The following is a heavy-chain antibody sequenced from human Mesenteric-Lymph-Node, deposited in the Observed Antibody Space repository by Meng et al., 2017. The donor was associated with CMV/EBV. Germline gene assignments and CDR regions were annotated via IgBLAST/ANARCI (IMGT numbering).Heavy chain of an antibody. Sequence: SETLSLTCTVSDYSISSGNYWGWIRQPPGKGLEWIGNIYHYGTTYYNPSLKSRVTISLDTSRNQFSLRLSSVTAADTAIYYCARTYWYSSGLSAIDCWGQGTLVTVSS. CDR3: ARTYWYSSGLSAIDC. CDR1: DYSISSGNY. D-gene: IGHD6-19*01. J-gene: IGHJ4*02. CDR2: IYHYGTT. V-gene: IGHV4-38-2*02.